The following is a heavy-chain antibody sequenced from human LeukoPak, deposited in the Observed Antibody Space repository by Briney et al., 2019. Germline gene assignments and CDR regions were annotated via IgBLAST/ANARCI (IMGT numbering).Heavy chain of an antibody. J-gene: IGHJ4*02. CDR3: ATEYSGSYYEFGYFDY. V-gene: IGHV1-69*13. D-gene: IGHD1-26*01. Sequence: SVKVSCKASGGTFSSYAISWVRQAPGQGLEWMGGIIPIFGTANYAQKFQGRVTITADESTSTAYMELSSLRSEDTAVYYCATEYSGSYYEFGYFDYWGQGTLVTASS. CDR1: GGTFSSYA. CDR2: IIPIFGTA.